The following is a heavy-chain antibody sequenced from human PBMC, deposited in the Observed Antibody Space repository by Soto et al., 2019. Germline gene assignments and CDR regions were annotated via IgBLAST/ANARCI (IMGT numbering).Heavy chain of an antibody. CDR3: ARTLKYSSYRPFDY. CDR1: GGSISSSNW. V-gene: IGHV4-4*02. Sequence: QVQLHESGPGLVKPSGTLSLTCAVSGGSISSSNWWIWVRQPPGKGLEWIGEIYHSGSTNYNPSLKSRVTISVDQSKNQFSLKLSSVTAAATAVYYCARTLKYSSYRPFDYWGKGTLVTVSS. J-gene: IGHJ4*02. CDR2: IYHSGST. D-gene: IGHD6-6*01.